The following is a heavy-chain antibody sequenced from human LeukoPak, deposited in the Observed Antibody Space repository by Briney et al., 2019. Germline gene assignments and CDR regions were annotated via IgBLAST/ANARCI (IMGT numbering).Heavy chain of an antibody. J-gene: IGHJ5*02. Sequence: EASVKVSCKISGYTLNDISVHWVRQPPGKGLEWMGGVDPDDGQRVYAQRFQGRVTMTEDTSTNTAYMELSRLRSEDTAVYFCAAVSGHYTLLDAWGQGALVTVST. CDR2: VDPDDGQR. CDR1: GYTLNDIS. CDR3: AAVSGHYTLLDA. D-gene: IGHD4-11*01. V-gene: IGHV1-24*01.